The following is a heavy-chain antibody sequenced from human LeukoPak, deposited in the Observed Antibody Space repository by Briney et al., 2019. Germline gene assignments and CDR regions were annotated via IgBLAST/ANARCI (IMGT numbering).Heavy chain of an antibody. CDR1: GGSISTSHW. J-gene: IGHJ6*02. CDR2: IFRSGST. D-gene: IGHD3-9*01. Sequence: SETLSLTCAVYGGSISTSHWWTWVRQPPGKGLEWIGEIFRSGSTDYNPSLKSRVTISVDKSNNQFSLKLTSVTAADTAVYYCARVPSRYDILTGYYPWAGMDVWGQGTTVTVSS. V-gene: IGHV4-4*02. CDR3: ARVPSRYDILTGYYPWAGMDV.